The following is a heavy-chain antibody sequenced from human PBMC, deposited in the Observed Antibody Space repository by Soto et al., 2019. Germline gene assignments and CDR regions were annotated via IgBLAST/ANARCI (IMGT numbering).Heavy chain of an antibody. V-gene: IGHV4-59*08. D-gene: IGHD1-1*01. CDR3: ARLRQLSAERHYFDY. CDR2: IYYSGST. CDR1: GSSPSSYY. Sequence: PSETLSLTFTVSGSSPSSYYRSWIRPPPGKGLEWIGYIYYSGSTNYNPSLKSRVTISVDTSKNQFSLKLSSVTAADTAVYYCARLRQLSAERHYFDYWGQGNLVTVS. J-gene: IGHJ4*02.